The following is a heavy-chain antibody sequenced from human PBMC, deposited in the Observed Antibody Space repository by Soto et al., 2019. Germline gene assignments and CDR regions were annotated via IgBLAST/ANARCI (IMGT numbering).Heavy chain of an antibody. CDR1: GGTFSSYA. V-gene: IGHV1-69*13. CDR3: ATSSTYSSGWLSYYYYGMDV. J-gene: IGHJ6*02. Sequence: SVKVSCKASGGTFSSYAISWVRQAPGQGLEWMGGIIPIFGTANYAQKFQGRVTITADESTSTAYMELSSLRSEDTAVYYCATSSTYSSGWLSYYYYGMDVWGQGTTVTVSS. CDR2: IIPIFGTA. D-gene: IGHD6-19*01.